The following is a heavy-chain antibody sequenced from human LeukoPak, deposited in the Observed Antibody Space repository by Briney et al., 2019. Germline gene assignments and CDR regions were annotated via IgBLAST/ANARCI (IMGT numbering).Heavy chain of an antibody. CDR1: GGSFSGYY. D-gene: IGHD5-24*01. CDR3: ARVLGREMATIDY. J-gene: IGHJ4*02. Sequence: KASETLSLTCAVYGGSFSGYYWSWIRQPPGKGLEWIGYIYYSGSTYYNPSLKSRVTIPVDTSKNQFSLKLSSVTAADTAVYYCARVLGREMATIDYWGQGTLVTVSS. CDR2: IYYSGST. V-gene: IGHV4-30-4*08.